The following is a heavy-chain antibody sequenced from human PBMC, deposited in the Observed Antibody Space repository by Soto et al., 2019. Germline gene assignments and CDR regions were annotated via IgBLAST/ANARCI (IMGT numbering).Heavy chain of an antibody. Sequence: QVQLQESGPGLVEPSQTLSLTCTVSGGSISSSDSYWSWIRQPPGKGLEWIGHIYNSGSTYSNPSPKSXXTXSXXTSKNQFSLKLSSVTAADTAVYYCARGPSADKVDYWGQGTLVTVSS. D-gene: IGHD3-3*01. CDR3: ARGPSADKVDY. V-gene: IGHV4-30-4*01. CDR1: GGSISSSDSY. J-gene: IGHJ4*02. CDR2: IYNSGST.